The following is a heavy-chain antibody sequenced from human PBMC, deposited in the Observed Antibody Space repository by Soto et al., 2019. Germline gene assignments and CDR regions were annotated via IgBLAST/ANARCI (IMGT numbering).Heavy chain of an antibody. CDR1: GFTFSSYA. CDR2: ISGSGGST. Sequence: GGSLRLSCADSGFTFSSYAMSWVRQAPGKGLEWVSAISGSGGSTYYADSVKGRFTISRDNSKNTLYLQMNSLRAEDTAVYYCAKEGYVEYDFWSGSFDYWGQGTLVTVSS. D-gene: IGHD3-3*01. CDR3: AKEGYVEYDFWSGSFDY. V-gene: IGHV3-23*01. J-gene: IGHJ4*02.